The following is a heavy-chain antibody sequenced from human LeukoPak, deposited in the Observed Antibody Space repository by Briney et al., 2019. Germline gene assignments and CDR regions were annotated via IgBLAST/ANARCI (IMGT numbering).Heavy chain of an antibody. CDR1: GGSISSGNYY. J-gene: IGHJ6*03. CDR2: IHDSGST. CDR3: ARHFYGTAYRNYYFYYMDV. Sequence: SSETLSLTCTVSGGSISSGNYYWGWIRQPPGQGLEWIGAIHDSGSTDYYPPLKSRVTISVDTSKTQFSLKLTSVTAADTAVYFCARHFYGTAYRNYYFYYMDVWGKGTTVTVSS. D-gene: IGHD3/OR15-3a*01. V-gene: IGHV4-39*01.